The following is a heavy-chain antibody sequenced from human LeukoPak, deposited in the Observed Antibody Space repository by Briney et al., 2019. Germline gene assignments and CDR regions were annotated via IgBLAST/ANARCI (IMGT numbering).Heavy chain of an antibody. CDR3: ARSPMEWRDLLQH. CDR1: GFNFGDYN. D-gene: IGHD3-3*01. CDR2: INWDGSST. J-gene: IGHJ4*02. V-gene: IGHV3-43*01. Sequence: GGSLRLSCAASGFNFGDYNMHWARQAPGKGLEGVSLINWDGSSTYYADSVKGRFTISRDNSKNSLFLQMNSLRTEDTALYYCARSPMEWRDLLQHWGQGTLVTVSS.